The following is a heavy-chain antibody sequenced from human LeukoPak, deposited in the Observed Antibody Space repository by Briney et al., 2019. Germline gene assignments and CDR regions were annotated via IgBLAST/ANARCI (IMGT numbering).Heavy chain of an antibody. CDR1: GFTFSSYA. D-gene: IGHD5-18*01. V-gene: IGHV3-64*01. J-gene: IGHJ4*02. Sequence: GGSLRLSCAASGFTFSSYAMHWVRQAPGKGLEYVSAISSNGGSTYYANSVKGRFNISRDNSKNTLYLQMGSLRAEDMAVYYCARVDEVETAMTRGPDYWGQGTLVTVSS. CDR3: ARVDEVETAMTRGPDY. CDR2: ISSNGGST.